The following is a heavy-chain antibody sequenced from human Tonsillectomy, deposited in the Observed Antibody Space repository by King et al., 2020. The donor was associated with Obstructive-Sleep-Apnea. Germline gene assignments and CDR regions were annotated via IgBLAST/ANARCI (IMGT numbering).Heavy chain of an antibody. V-gene: IGHV7-4-1*02. D-gene: IGHD3-22*01. CDR3: ASDSYYDTSGYQYYFDY. CDR2: INTNTGNP. CDR1: GYTFTSYA. J-gene: IGHJ4*02. Sequence: VQLVQSGSELKKPGASVMISCKASGYTFTSYAMNWVRQAPGQGLEWMGWINTNTGNPTYVQGFTGRFVFSLDTSVSTAYLQISSLKAEDTAVYYCASDSYYDTSGYQYYFDYWGQGTLVTVSS.